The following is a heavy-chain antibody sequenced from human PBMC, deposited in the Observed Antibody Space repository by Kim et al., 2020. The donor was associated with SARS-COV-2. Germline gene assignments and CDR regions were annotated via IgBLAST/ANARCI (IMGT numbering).Heavy chain of an antibody. CDR1: GFNFSSYG. V-gene: IGHV3-33*05. Sequence: GGSLRLSCAASGFNFSSYGMHWVRQAPGKGLEWVAVISYDGSNKYYTDSVKGRFTISRDNSKNTLYLQMNSLRAEDTAVYYCARDRARYSYGLDYWGQGTLVTVSS. J-gene: IGHJ4*02. CDR2: ISYDGSNK. CDR3: ARDRARYSYGLDY. D-gene: IGHD5-18*01.